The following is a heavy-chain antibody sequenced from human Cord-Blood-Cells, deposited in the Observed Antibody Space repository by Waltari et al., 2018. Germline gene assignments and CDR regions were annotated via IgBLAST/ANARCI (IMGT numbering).Heavy chain of an antibody. J-gene: IGHJ3*02. D-gene: IGHD3-10*01. CDR2: INPYSGGK. Sequence: QVQLVQSGAEVKKPGASVKVSCKASGYTFTGYYMHWVRQAHGQGLEWMGGINPYSGGKNYAQKFQGRVTMTRDTSISTAYMELSRLRSDDTAVYYCARGAVRNAFDIWGQGTMVTVSS. CDR3: ARGAVRNAFDI. CDR1: GYTFTGYY. V-gene: IGHV1-2*02.